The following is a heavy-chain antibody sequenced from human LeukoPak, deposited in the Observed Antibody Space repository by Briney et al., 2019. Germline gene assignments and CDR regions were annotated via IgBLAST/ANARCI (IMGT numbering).Heavy chain of an antibody. D-gene: IGHD5-12*01. Sequence: ASVKVSCKASVGTFSSYAISWVRQAPGPGLEWMGRIIPILGIANYAQEFQGRVTITADKSTSTAYMELSSLRSEDTAVYYCASRDGYEFGYWGQGTLVTVSS. CDR3: ASRDGYEFGY. J-gene: IGHJ4*02. V-gene: IGHV1-69*04. CDR2: IIPILGIA. CDR1: VGTFSSYA.